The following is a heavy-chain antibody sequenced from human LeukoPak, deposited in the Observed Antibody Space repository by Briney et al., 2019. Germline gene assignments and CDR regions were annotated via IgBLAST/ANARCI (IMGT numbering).Heavy chain of an antibody. D-gene: IGHD2-15*01. CDR1: GFTFSSYS. CDR3: ARELPFDY. CDR2: IKSDGSRT. J-gene: IGHJ4*02. V-gene: IGHV3-74*01. Sequence: GSLRLSCAASGFTFSSYSMNWVRQAPGKGLVWVSRIKSDGSRTDYADSVKGRFTISRDNAKNTLYLQMNSLRAEDTAVYYCARELPFDYWGQGTLVTVSS.